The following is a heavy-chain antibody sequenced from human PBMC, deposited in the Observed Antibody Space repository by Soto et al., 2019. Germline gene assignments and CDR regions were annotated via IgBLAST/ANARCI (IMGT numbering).Heavy chain of an antibody. J-gene: IGHJ6*02. CDR1: GFTFSSYG. D-gene: IGHD6-13*01. V-gene: IGHV3-33*01. Sequence: QVQLVESGGGVVQPGRSLRLSCAASGFTFSSYGMHWVRQAPGKGLEWVAVIWYDGSNKYYADSVKGRFTISRDNSKNTLYLQMTSLRAEDTAVYYCARDERSSWRYYYYSGMDVWGQGTTVTVSS. CDR3: ARDERSSWRYYYYSGMDV. CDR2: IWYDGSNK.